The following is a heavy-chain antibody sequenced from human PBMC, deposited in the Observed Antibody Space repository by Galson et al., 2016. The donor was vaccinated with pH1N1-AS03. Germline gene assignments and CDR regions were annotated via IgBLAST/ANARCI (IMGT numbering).Heavy chain of an antibody. Sequence: TLSLPCAVSGDSIRSDTYAWSWIRQPAEKGLEWVGRVYPGLSSNYNPSLKGRVTISVDTSKNQFSLKLRSVTAADPAVYYCAREGCGARSTTGCYASGLGRRSYMDVWGKGTTVTVSS. CDR2: VYPGLSS. D-gene: IGHD2-2*01. CDR3: AREGCGARSTTGCYASGLGRRSYMDV. V-gene: IGHV4-61*02. CDR1: GDSIRSDTYA. J-gene: IGHJ6*04.